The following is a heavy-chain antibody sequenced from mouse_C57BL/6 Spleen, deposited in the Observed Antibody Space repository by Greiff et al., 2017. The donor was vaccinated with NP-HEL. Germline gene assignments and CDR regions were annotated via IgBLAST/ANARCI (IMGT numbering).Heavy chain of an antibody. J-gene: IGHJ4*01. CDR1: GFTFSSYA. CDR3: ARAPFYGNYAMDY. Sequence: EVKLVESGGGLVKPGGSLKLSCAASGFTFSSYAMSWVRQTPEKRLEWVATISDGGSYTYYPDNVKGRFTISRDNAKNNLYLQMSHLKSEDTAMYYCARAPFYGNYAMDYWGQGTSVTVSS. D-gene: IGHD2-10*01. CDR2: ISDGGSYT. V-gene: IGHV5-4*03.